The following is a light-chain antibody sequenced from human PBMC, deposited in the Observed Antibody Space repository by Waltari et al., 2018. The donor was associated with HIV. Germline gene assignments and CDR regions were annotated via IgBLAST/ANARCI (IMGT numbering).Light chain of an antibody. CDR2: DVS. V-gene: IGLV2-14*01. J-gene: IGLJ3*02. CDR1: SSDVGGYNH. Sequence: QSALTQPASVSGSPGQSITISCTGTSSDVGGYNHVSWYQQHPGKAPKVMIYDVSKRPSGVSNRFSGSKSGNTASLTISGLQAEDEADYYCCSYTTISTWVFGGGTKLTVL. CDR3: CSYTTISTWV.